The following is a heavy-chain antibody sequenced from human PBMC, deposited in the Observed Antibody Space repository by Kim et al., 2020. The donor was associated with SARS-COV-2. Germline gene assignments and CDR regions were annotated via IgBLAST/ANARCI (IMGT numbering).Heavy chain of an antibody. CDR3: ATISQTPSIAGRPGHYGMDL. D-gene: IGHD6-6*01. J-gene: IGHJ6*02. CDR2: IYTSGST. CDR1: GGSISSYY. V-gene: IGHV4-4*07. Sequence: SETLSLTCTVSGGSISSYYWNWIRQPAGKGLEWIGRIYTSGSTNYNPSLKSRVTMSVDTSKNQFSLKLSSVTAADTAVYYCATISQTPSIAGRPGHYGMDLWGQGTPVTGS.